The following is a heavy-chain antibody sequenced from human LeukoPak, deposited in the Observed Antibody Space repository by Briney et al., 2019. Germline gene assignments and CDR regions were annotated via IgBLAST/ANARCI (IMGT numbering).Heavy chain of an antibody. J-gene: IGHJ4*02. CDR2: IYYSGST. CDR3: ARDHVRTLSGFDY. D-gene: IGHD3-10*01. CDR1: GGSISSGGYY. Sequence: PSQTLSLTCTVSGGSISSGGYYWSWIRQHPGKGLEWIGYIYYSGSTYYNPSLKSRVTIPVDTSKNQFSLKLSSVTAADTAVYYCARDHVRTLSGFDYWGQGTLVTVSS. V-gene: IGHV4-31*03.